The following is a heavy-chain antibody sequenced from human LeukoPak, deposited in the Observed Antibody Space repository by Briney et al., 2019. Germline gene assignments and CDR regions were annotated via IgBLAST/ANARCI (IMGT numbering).Heavy chain of an antibody. CDR2: MNPNSGNT. D-gene: IGHD2-2*01. Sequence: GASVTVSCKASGYTFTSYDINWVRQATGQGLEWMGWMNPNSGNTGYAQKFQGRVTMTRNTSISTAYMELSSLRSEDTAVYYCARQGALYCSSTSCAMGYWGQGTLVTVSS. J-gene: IGHJ4*02. CDR1: GYTFTSYD. CDR3: ARQGALYCSSTSCAMGY. V-gene: IGHV1-8*01.